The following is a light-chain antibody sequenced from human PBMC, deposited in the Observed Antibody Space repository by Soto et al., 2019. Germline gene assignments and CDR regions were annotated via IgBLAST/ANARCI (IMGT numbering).Light chain of an antibody. Sequence: DIQLTQSPSFLSASVGDRVTITCRASQGISSYLAWYQQKPGKAPKLLIYAASTLQSRVPSRFSGSGSGTESALTISSLQPEDFATYYGQQLNSYPRTFGQGTKLVIK. CDR3: QQLNSYPRT. V-gene: IGKV1-9*01. CDR1: QGISSY. J-gene: IGKJ2*01. CDR2: AAS.